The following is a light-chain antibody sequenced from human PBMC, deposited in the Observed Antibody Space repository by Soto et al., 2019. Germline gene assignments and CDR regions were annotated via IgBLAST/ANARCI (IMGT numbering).Light chain of an antibody. J-gene: IGLJ1*01. CDR1: SSDVGSYNL. Sequence: SVLTQPASVSGSPGQSITISCTGTSSDVGSYNLGSWYQQYPGKARKLMIYEVNKRPSGVSDRFSGSKSGNVASLTISWLQAEDEADYYCSSYTSSSTYVFGTGTKVTGL. V-gene: IGLV2-14*02. CDR2: EVN. CDR3: SSYTSSSTYV.